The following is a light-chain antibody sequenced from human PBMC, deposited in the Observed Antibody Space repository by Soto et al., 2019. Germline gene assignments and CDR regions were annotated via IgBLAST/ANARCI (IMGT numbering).Light chain of an antibody. V-gene: IGKV3-20*01. J-gene: IGKJ2*01. Sequence: EIVLTQSPGTLSLSPGEGATLSCRASETVIDDYLAWYQQKPGQAPRLLMYSISSRPAGISDRFSGSGSGTDLTLTIARLEAEDSALYFCQQYVTAPFTFGQGTKLQIK. CDR3: QQYVTAPFT. CDR2: SIS. CDR1: ETVIDDY.